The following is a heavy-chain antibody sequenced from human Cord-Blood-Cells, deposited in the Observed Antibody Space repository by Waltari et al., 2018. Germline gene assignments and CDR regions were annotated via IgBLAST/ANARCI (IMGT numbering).Heavy chain of an antibody. J-gene: IGHJ4*02. D-gene: IGHD6-13*01. Sequence: QVQLQQWGAGLLKPSENLSLTCAVYGGSFSGYYWSWIRQPPGKGLEWIEEINHSGSTNYNPSLNSRVTISVDTSKNQFSLKLSSVTAADTAVYYCARGGAQIAAAGTGLDYWGQGTLVTVSS. CDR3: ARGGAQIAAAGTGLDY. CDR1: GGSFSGYY. V-gene: IGHV4-34*01. CDR2: INHSGST.